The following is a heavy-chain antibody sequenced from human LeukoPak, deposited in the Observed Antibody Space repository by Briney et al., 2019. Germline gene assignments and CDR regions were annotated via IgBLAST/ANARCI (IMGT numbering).Heavy chain of an antibody. D-gene: IGHD1-26*01. CDR2: IYYSGST. CDR1: GGSISSYY. Sequence: SETLSLTCTVSGGSISSYYWSWIRQPPGKGLEWIGYIYYSGSTNYNPSLKSRVTISVDTSKNQFSLKLSSVTAADTAVYYCAREGAVKVYFDYWGQGTLVTVSS. J-gene: IGHJ4*02. CDR3: AREGAVKVYFDY. V-gene: IGHV4-59*12.